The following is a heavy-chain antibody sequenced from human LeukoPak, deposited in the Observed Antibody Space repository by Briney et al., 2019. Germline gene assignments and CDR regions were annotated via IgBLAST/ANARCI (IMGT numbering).Heavy chain of an antibody. V-gene: IGHV3-23*01. Sequence: QPGGSLRLSCAASGFTFSSYAMSWVRQAPGKGLEWVSAISGSGGSTYYADSVKGRFTISRDNSKNTVYLQMNSLRAEDTAVYYCANAGTPLDYGDYGAVDYWGQGTLVTVSS. D-gene: IGHD4-17*01. J-gene: IGHJ4*02. CDR3: ANAGTPLDYGDYGAVDY. CDR2: ISGSGGST. CDR1: GFTFSSYA.